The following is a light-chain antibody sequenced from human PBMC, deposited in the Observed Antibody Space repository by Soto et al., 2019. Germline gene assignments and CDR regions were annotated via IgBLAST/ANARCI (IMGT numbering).Light chain of an antibody. J-gene: IGLJ7*01. CDR3: YSYTPSSTWV. CDR1: SSDVGAYNY. CDR2: EVS. Sequence: QYALTQPASVSGAPGQSITISCAGTSSDVGAYNYVSWYQQHPDKAPKVMIYEVSIRPSGVSDRFSGSKSGNTASLTISGLQAEDEAVYYCYSYTPSSTWVFGGGTQLTVL. V-gene: IGLV2-14*01.